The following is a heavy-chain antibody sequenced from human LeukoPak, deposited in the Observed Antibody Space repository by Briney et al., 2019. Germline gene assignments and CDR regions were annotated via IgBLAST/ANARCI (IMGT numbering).Heavy chain of an antibody. CDR1: GYTFTGYY. J-gene: IGHJ4*02. CDR3: AREKYYDSSGYLDY. D-gene: IGHD3-22*01. V-gene: IGHV1-2*02. Sequence: GASVTVSCKASGYTFTGYYMHWVRQAPGQGLEGMGWINPNSGGTNYAQKFQGRVTITRDTSISTAYMELSRLRSDDTAVYYCAREKYYDSSGYLDYWGQGTLVTVSS. CDR2: INPNSGGT.